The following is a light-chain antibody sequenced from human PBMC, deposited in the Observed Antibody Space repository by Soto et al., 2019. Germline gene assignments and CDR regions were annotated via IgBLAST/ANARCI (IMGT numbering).Light chain of an antibody. CDR3: QQYGSSPPLS. CDR2: GAS. CDR1: QTVSSNY. J-gene: IGKJ4*01. V-gene: IGKV3-20*01. Sequence: EIVLTQSPGTLSLSPGERATLSCRASQTVSSNYLAWYQQRPGQAPRLLIYGASSRATGIPDRFSGSGSGTDFTLTIRRLEPEDIAVYYCQQYGSSPPLSFGGGTKVDIK.